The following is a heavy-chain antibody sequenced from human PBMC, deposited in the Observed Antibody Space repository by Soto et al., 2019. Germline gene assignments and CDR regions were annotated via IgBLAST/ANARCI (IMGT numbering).Heavy chain of an antibody. V-gene: IGHV3-23*01. CDR3: AKDQSKLRFLEWLLYFDY. CDR2: ISGSGGST. CDR1: GFTFSSYA. J-gene: IGHJ4*02. D-gene: IGHD3-3*01. Sequence: GGSLRLSCAASGFTFSSYAMSWVRRAPGKGLEWVSAISGSGGSTYYADSVKGRFTISRDNSKNTLYLQMNSLRAEDTAVYYCAKDQSKLRFLEWLLYFDYWSQGTLVTVS.